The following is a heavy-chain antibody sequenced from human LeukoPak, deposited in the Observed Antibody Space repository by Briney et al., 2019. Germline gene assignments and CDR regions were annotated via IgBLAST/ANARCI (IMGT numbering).Heavy chain of an antibody. J-gene: IGHJ5*02. CDR1: GYTFTSYY. V-gene: IGHV1-46*01. D-gene: IGHD3-3*01. Sequence: GASVKVSCKASGYTFTSYYMHWVRQAPGQGLEWMGIINPSGGSTSYAQKSQGRVTMARDTSTSTVYMELSSLRSEDTAVYYCARSPYYDFWSGYLNWFDPWGQGTLVTVSS. CDR2: INPSGGST. CDR3: ARSPYYDFWSGYLNWFDP.